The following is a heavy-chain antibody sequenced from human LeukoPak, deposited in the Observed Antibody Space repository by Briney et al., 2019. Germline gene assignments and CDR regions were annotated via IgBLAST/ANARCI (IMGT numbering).Heavy chain of an antibody. D-gene: IGHD2-2*01. CDR2: ISAYNGNT. Sequence: ASVKVSCKASGYTFTSYGISWVRQAPGQGLEWMGWISAYNGNTNYAQKLQGRVTMTTDTSTSTAYMELRSLRSDDTAVYYCAREKCSSTSCHPYYYYYGMDVWGQGTTVTVSS. CDR3: AREKCSSTSCHPYYYYYGMDV. CDR1: GYTFTSYG. J-gene: IGHJ6*02. V-gene: IGHV1-18*01.